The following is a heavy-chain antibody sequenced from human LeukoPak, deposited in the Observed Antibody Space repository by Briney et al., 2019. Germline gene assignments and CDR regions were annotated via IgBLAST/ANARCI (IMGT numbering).Heavy chain of an antibody. V-gene: IGHV4-59*08. J-gene: IGHJ2*01. D-gene: IGHD6-25*01. Sequence: TSETLSLTCTVSGGSISSYSWSWIRQPPGKGLDWIGYIYYSGSTNYNPSLKSRVTISVDTSKNQFSLKLSSVTAADTAVYYCARQGGGFWYFDLWGRGTLVTVSS. CDR2: IYYSGST. CDR1: GGSISSYS. CDR3: ARQGGGFWYFDL.